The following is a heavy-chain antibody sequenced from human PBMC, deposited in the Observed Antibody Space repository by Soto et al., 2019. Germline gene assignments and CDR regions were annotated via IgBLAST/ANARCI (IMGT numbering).Heavy chain of an antibody. CDR3: ARERSAAGTGWFDP. V-gene: IGHV1-8*01. CDR1: GYTFTSYD. J-gene: IGHJ5*02. CDR2: MNPNSGNT. Sequence: QVQLVQSGAEVKKPGASVKVSCKASGYTFTSYDINWVRQATGQRLEWLGWMNPNSGNTGYAQKFQGRVTMPRNTSISTAYMELSSLRSEDTAVYYWARERSAAGTGWFDPWGQGTLVTVSS. D-gene: IGHD6-13*01.